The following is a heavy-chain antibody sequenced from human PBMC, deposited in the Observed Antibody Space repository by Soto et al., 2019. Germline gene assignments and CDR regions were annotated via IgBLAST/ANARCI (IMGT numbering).Heavy chain of an antibody. J-gene: IGHJ4*02. CDR3: ASPYYYDSSGYYSSNDYYFDY. CDR2: IIPIFGTA. V-gene: IGHV1-69*06. CDR1: GGTFSSYA. D-gene: IGHD3-22*01. Sequence: AASVKVSCKASGGTFSSYAISWVRQAPGQGLEWMGGIIPIFGTANYAQKFQGRVTITADKSTSTAYMELSSLRSEDTAVYYCASPYYYDSSGYYSSNDYYFDYWGQGTLVTVSS.